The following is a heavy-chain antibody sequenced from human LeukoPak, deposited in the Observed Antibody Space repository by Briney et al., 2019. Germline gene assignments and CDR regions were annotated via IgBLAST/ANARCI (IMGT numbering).Heavy chain of an antibody. CDR3: ARDRARYYDSSGYHSPNWFDP. CDR1: GFTFSSYS. D-gene: IGHD3-22*01. CDR2: ISSSSSTI. J-gene: IGHJ5*02. Sequence: GGSLRLSCAASGFTFSSYSMNWVRQAPGKGLEWVSYISSSSSTIYCADSVKGRFTISRDNAKSSLYLQMNSLRAEGTAVYYCARDRARYYDSSGYHSPNWFDPWGQGTLVTVSS. V-gene: IGHV3-48*01.